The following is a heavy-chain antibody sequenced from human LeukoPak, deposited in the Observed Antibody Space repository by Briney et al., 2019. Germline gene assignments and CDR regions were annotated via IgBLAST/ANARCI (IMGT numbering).Heavy chain of an antibody. CDR2: IYYSGNT. Sequence: SETLSLTCTVSGGSISSSSYYRGWIRQPPGKGLEWIGSIYYSGNTYYNPSLKSRVTISVDTSKIQFSLKLSYMTAADTAVYFCAKVRLVRGALDACNIRGQGTMVTVSS. CDR3: AKVRLVRGALDACNI. J-gene: IGHJ3*02. V-gene: IGHV4-39*07. D-gene: IGHD3-10*01. CDR1: GGSISSSSYY.